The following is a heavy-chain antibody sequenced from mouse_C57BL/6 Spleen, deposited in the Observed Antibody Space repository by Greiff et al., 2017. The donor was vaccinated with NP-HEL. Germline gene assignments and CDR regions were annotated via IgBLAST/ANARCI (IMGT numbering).Heavy chain of an antibody. CDR3: AAGVTTVVATDWYFDV. Sequence: VQLQQSGPELVKPGASVKISCKASGYSFTDYNMNWVKQSNGKSLEWIGVINPNYGTTSYNQKFKGKATLTVDQSSSTAYMQLNSLTSEDSSVYYCAAGVTTVVATDWYFDVWGTGTTVTVSS. V-gene: IGHV1-39*01. CDR1: GYSFTDYN. J-gene: IGHJ1*03. D-gene: IGHD1-1*01. CDR2: INPNYGTT.